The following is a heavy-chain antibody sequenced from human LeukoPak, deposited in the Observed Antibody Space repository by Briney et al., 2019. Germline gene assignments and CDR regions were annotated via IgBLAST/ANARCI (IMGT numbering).Heavy chain of an antibody. CDR3: ARDWYYDSSGYYPH. CDR2: ISYDGSNK. Sequence: GGSLRLSCAASGFTFSSYGMHWVRQAPGKGLEWVTVISYDGSNKYYADSVKGRFTISRDNAKNSLYLQMNSPRAEDTAVYYCARDWYYDSSGYYPHWGQGTLVTVSS. CDR1: GFTFSSYG. D-gene: IGHD3-22*01. J-gene: IGHJ4*02. V-gene: IGHV3-30*03.